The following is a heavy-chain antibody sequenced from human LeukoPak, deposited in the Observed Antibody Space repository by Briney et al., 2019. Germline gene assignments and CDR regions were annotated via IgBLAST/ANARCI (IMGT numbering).Heavy chain of an antibody. D-gene: IGHD3-22*01. CDR3: ARDFTYDSSEG. CDR2: ISSSSSTI. J-gene: IGHJ4*02. V-gene: IGHV3-48*01. Sequence: PGGSLRLSCAASGFTFSSYSMNWVRQAPGKGLEWVSYISSSSSTIYYADSVKGRFTISRDNAKNSLYLQMNSLRAEDTAVYYCARDFTYDSSEGWGQGTLVTVSS. CDR1: GFTFSSYS.